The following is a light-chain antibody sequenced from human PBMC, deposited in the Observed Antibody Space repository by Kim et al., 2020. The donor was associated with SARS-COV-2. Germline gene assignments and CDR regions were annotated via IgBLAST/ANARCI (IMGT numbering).Light chain of an antibody. J-gene: IGLJ1*01. V-gene: IGLV2-8*01. CDR3: SSYAGSSLYV. CDR2: EVS. CDR1: SSDVGGYNY. Sequence: QSGTISCTGTSSDVGGYNYVSWYQQHPGKAPKLMIYEVSKRPSGVPDRFSGSKSGNTASLTVSGLQAEDEADYYCSSYAGSSLYVFGTGTKVTVL.